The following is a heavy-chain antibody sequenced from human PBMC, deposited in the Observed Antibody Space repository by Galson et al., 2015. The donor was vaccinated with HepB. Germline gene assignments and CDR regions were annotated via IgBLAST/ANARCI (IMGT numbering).Heavy chain of an antibody. J-gene: IGHJ4*02. CDR3: EHKGPKWVTSGWFFFDY. CDR1: ELSLSTTEVG. Sequence: PALVKPTQTLTLTCTFSELSLSTTEVGVGLIRQPPGKALAWLALIFWDDDKRYSPSLKSILTITKDTSKNQVVLTMTKMDPLDTATYYCEHKGPKWVTSGWFFFDYWGQGTLVTVSS. CDR2: IFWDDDK. D-gene: IGHD6-19*01. V-gene: IGHV2-5*02.